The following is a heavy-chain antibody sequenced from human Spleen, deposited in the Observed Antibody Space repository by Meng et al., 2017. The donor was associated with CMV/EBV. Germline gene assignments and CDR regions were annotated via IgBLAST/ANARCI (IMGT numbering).Heavy chain of an antibody. CDR2: TYYSSKWYN. D-gene: IGHD1-1*01. CDR3: ARRRYSSYQGFFDY. V-gene: IGHV6-1*01. CDR1: GDSVSSNSAS. J-gene: IGHJ4*02. Sequence: SQTLSLTCAISGDSVSSNSASWNWFRQSPSRGLEWLGRTYYSSKWYNDYAVSVKSRIIINPDTSQNQFSLHLNSVTPEDTAVYYCARRRYSSYQGFFDYWGQGTLVTVSS.